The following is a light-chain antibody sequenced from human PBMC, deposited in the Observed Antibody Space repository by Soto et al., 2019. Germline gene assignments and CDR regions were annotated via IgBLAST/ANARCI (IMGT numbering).Light chain of an antibody. CDR1: QTITPTF. J-gene: IGKJ4*01. CDR2: GAS. CDR3: QQFGVSPT. V-gene: IGKV3-20*01. Sequence: EIVLTQSPATLSLSPGERATLSCRASQTITPTFLAWYQQKPGQAPRLLIYGASSRATDIPDRFSGSGSGTDFNLTISKLEPEDFAVYYCQQFGVSPTFGGGTKVDIK.